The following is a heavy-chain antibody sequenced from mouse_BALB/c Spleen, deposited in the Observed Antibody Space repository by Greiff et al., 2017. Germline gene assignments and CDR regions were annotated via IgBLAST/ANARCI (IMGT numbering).Heavy chain of an antibody. CDR2: ILPGSGST. J-gene: IGHJ2*01. Sequence: QVQLKESGAELMKPGASVKISCKATGYTFSSYWIEWVKQRPGHGLEWIGEILPGSGSTNYNEKFKGKATFTADTSSNTAYMQLSSLTSEDSAVYYCARVYRYDYFDYWGQGTTLTVSS. CDR3: ARVYRYDYFDY. D-gene: IGHD2-14*01. V-gene: IGHV1-9*01. CDR1: GYTFSSYW.